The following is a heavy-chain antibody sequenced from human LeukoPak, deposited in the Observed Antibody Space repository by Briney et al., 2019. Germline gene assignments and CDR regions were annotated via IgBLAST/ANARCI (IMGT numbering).Heavy chain of an antibody. Sequence: PGRSLKLSCAASGFTFSNFAIHWVRQAPGKGLEWVALISYDGNTEYYADSVKGRFTISRDNSKNTLYLQMNSLRAEDTAVYYCAKSGYNRFDYWGQGTLVTVSS. D-gene: IGHD5-24*01. J-gene: IGHJ4*02. CDR2: ISYDGNTE. CDR3: AKSGYNRFDY. CDR1: GFTFSNFA. V-gene: IGHV3-30*04.